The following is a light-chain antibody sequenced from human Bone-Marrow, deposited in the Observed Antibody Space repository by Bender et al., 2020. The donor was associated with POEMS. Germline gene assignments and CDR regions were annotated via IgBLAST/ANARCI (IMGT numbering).Light chain of an antibody. CDR2: SNN. J-gene: IGLJ3*02. CDR3: TSCDAGLIGWV. Sequence: QSVLTQPPSASGTPGQSGTISCSGTSSNFGNNAPNWYQHGPGTAPKLLIYSNNQQPSGVPDRFPASTSGSSASLAYNGHHSNAEPDWYSTSCDAGLIGWVFGGGTKLTVL. V-gene: IGLV1-44*01. CDR1: SSNFGNNA.